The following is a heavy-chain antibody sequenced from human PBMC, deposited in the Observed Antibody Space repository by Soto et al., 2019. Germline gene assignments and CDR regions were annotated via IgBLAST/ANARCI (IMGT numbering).Heavy chain of an antibody. J-gene: IGHJ6*03. V-gene: IGHV4-59*08. CDR1: GGSISSYY. Sequence: SETLSLTCTVSGGSISSYYWSWIRQPPGKGLEWIGYIYYSGSTNYNPSLKSRVTISVDTSKNQFSLKLSSVTAADTAVYYCARQTVTTYYYYYMDAWGKGTTVTVS. CDR3: ARQTVTTYYYYYMDA. CDR2: IYYSGST. D-gene: IGHD4-17*01.